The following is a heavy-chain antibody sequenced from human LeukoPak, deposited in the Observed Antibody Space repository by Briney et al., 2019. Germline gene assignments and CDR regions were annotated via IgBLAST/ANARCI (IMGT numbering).Heavy chain of an antibody. CDR2: IRGSGGTT. CDR3: AREADYDGSEIHY. D-gene: IGHD3-22*01. CDR1: GFTFSSYA. Sequence: GGSLRLYCAATGFTFSSYAMTRVRQAPCKGLALLSTIRGSGGTTSYADSVRGRCTISRDNSMNTLYLEMHSPRAEDTAIYYCAREADYDGSEIHYWGQGTPVTVSS. J-gene: IGHJ4*02. V-gene: IGHV3-23*01.